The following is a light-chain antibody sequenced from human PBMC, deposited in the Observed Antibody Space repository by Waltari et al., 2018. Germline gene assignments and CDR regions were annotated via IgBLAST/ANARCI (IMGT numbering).Light chain of an antibody. CDR3: QTWDSSTVI. CDR2: HDT. Sequence: SYELIQPPSMSVSPGQTASITCSGDKLGDKYTSWYQQKPGQSPVLVIYHDTKRPSAIPGRFSGYNSGNTATLTISGTQSMDEADYYCQTWDSSTVIFGGGTTLTV. J-gene: IGLJ2*01. V-gene: IGLV3-1*01. CDR1: KLGDKY.